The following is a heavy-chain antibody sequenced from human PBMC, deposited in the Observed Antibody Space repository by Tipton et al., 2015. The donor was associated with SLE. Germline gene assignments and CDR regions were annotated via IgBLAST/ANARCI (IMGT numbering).Heavy chain of an antibody. Sequence: GSLRLSCAASGFTVSSNYMSWVRQAPGKGLEWVSVIYSGGSTYYADSVKGRFTISRDNSKNTLYLQMNSLRAEDTAVYYCAKSEYYDSSGYYPDAFDIWGQGTMVTVSS. CDR3: AKSEYYDSSGYYPDAFDI. V-gene: IGHV3-53*01. J-gene: IGHJ3*02. CDR1: GFTVSSNY. D-gene: IGHD3-22*01. CDR2: IYSGGST.